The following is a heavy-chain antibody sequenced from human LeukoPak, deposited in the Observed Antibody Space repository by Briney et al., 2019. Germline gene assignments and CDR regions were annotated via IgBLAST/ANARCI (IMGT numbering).Heavy chain of an antibody. CDR2: ISGSSDPI. D-gene: IGHD2-15*01. Sequence: PGGSLRLSCAASGFTFSSYEMNWVRQAPGKGLEWVSYISGSSDPIYNADSVKGRFTISRDNAKNSLYLRMNSLRAEDTAVYYCARGTSGGSWSFDYWGQGTLVTVSS. J-gene: IGHJ4*02. CDR3: ARGTSGGSWSFDY. V-gene: IGHV3-48*03. CDR1: GFTFSSYE.